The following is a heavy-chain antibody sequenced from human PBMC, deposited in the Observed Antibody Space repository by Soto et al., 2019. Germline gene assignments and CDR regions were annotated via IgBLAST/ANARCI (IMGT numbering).Heavy chain of an antibody. Sequence: SETLSLTCAVYGGSFSGYYWNWIRQPPGKGLEWIGEIDHSGYTNYNPSLKSRVTISVDTSKNQFPLRLTSVTAADTAVYYCARVRDWFDPWGQGTLVTVSS. CDR2: IDHSGYT. J-gene: IGHJ5*02. V-gene: IGHV4-34*01. CDR3: ARVRDWFDP. D-gene: IGHD3-3*01. CDR1: GGSFSGYY.